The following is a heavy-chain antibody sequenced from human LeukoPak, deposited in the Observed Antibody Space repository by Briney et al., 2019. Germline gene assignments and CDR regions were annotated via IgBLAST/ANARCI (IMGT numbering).Heavy chain of an antibody. Sequence: SETLSLTCAVYGGSFSGYYWSWIRQPPGKGLEWIGEINHSGSTNYNPSLKSRVTISVDTSKNQFSLQLSSVTAADTAVYYCARGPARRYQLLSVGAFDIWGQGTMVTVSS. CDR2: INHSGST. J-gene: IGHJ3*02. V-gene: IGHV4-34*01. CDR3: ARGPARRYQLLSVGAFDI. CDR1: GGSFSGYY. D-gene: IGHD2-2*01.